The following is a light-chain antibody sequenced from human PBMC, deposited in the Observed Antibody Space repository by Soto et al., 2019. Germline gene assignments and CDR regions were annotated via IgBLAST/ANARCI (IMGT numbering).Light chain of an antibody. Sequence: EIVLTQSPGTLSLSPGERATLSCRASHSVSSSYLAWYQQKPGQAPRLLIYGASSRATGIPDRFSGSGSGTAFSVTISRLEPEDFAVYYCQQYGSSPPYTFGQGTKLEIK. CDR2: GAS. CDR1: HSVSSSY. V-gene: IGKV3-20*01. CDR3: QQYGSSPPYT. J-gene: IGKJ2*01.